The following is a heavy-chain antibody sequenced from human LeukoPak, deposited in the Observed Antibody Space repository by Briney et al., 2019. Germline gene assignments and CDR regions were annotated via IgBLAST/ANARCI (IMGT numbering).Heavy chain of an antibody. Sequence: PSETLSLTCTVSGGSISSGGYYWGWIRQPPGKGLEWIGSIYYSGSTYYNPSLKSRVTISVDTSKNQFSLKLSSVTAADTAVYYCASSVNSCGGDCYRIVGNAFDIWGQGTMVTVSS. CDR2: IYYSGST. CDR1: GGSISSGGYY. J-gene: IGHJ3*02. D-gene: IGHD2-21*01. CDR3: ASSVNSCGGDCYRIVGNAFDI. V-gene: IGHV4-39*01.